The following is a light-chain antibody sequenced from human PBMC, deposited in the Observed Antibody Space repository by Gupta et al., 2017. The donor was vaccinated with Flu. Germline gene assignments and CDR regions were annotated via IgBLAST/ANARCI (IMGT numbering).Light chain of an antibody. V-gene: IGLV2-14*04. Sequence: QSITISCTGTSSDVGAYNYVSWYQQYPGKAPKVMIFDVNNRPSGVSNRFSGSKSGNTASLTISGLQAEDEADYYCSSYKGSSYVFGTGTKVTVL. CDR2: DVN. J-gene: IGLJ1*01. CDR1: SSDVGAYNY. CDR3: SSYKGSSYV.